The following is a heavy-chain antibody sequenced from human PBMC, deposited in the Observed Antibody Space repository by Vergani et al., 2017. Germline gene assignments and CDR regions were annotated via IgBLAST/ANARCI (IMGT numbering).Heavy chain of an antibody. Sequence: QVQLVESGGGVVQPGRSLRLSCAASGFTFSSYGMHWVRQAPGKGLEWVAVIWYDGSNKYYADSVKGRFTISRDNSKNTVYLQTNSLRAEDTAVYYCAREKRIVPAVLDVWGKGTTVTVSS. CDR3: AREKRIVPAVLDV. D-gene: IGHD2-2*01. CDR1: GFTFSSYG. V-gene: IGHV3-33*01. CDR2: IWYDGSNK. J-gene: IGHJ6*04.